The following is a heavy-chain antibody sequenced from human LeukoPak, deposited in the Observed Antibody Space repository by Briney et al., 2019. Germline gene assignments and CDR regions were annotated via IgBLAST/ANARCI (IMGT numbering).Heavy chain of an antibody. CDR2: ISSNGGST. J-gene: IGHJ6*03. CDR1: GFTFSSYA. Sequence: GGPLRLSCAASGFTFSSYAMHWVRQAPGKGLEYVSAISSNGGSTYYANSVKGRFTISRDNSKNTLYLQMGSLRAEDMAVYYCARGAGSGPYYYYMDVWGKGTTVTVSS. D-gene: IGHD3-3*01. CDR3: ARGAGSGPYYYYMDV. V-gene: IGHV3-64*01.